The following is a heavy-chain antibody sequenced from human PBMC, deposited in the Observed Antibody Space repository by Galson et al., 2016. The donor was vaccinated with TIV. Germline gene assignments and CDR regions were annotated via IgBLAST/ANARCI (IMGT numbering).Heavy chain of an antibody. CDR2: IYTGDST. D-gene: IGHD3-3*01. CDR1: GLTVSDNY. CDR3: TRERRFCGNECYLYYYYGMDV. V-gene: IGHV3-66*02. J-gene: IGHJ6*02. Sequence: SLRLSCAASGLTVSDNYMTWVRRTPGKGLEWVSMIYTGDSTSYAGSVKGRFAISRDTSKNTVYLQMTRLRAEDTAVYYCTRERRFCGNECYLYYYYGMDVWGQGTTVTVSS.